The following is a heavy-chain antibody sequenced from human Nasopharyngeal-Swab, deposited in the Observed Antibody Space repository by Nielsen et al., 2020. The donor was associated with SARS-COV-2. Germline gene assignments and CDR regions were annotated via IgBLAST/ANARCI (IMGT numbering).Heavy chain of an antibody. CDR2: IYYSGST. D-gene: IGHD3-22*01. Sequence: SETLSLTCTVSGGSISSYHWSWIRQHPGKGLEWIGYIYYSGSTYYNPSLKSRVTISVDTSKNQFSLKLSSVTAADTAVYYCARVTSSGYRGYFQHWGQGTLVTVSS. CDR1: GGSISSYH. J-gene: IGHJ1*01. CDR3: ARVTSSGYRGYFQH. V-gene: IGHV4-59*06.